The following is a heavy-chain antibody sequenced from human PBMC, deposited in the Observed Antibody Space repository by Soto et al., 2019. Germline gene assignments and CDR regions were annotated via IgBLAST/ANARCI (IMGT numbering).Heavy chain of an antibody. V-gene: IGHV1-69*01. CDR1: GGTFSKYT. J-gene: IGHJ2*01. CDR2: IIPIYGTA. D-gene: IGHD5-12*01. CDR3: ARDRDGYNLLYFDL. Sequence: QVQLVQSGAEVKKPGSSVKVSCKVSGGTFSKYTINWVRQAPGQGLEWMAGIIPIYGTANYAQKFQGRISVTMDGSTTTAYMELRGLRSGDTAIYYCARDRDGYNLLYFDLWGRGSLITVSS.